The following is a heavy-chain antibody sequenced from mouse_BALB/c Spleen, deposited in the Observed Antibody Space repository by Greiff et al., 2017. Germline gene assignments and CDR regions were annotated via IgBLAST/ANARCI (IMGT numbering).Heavy chain of an antibody. CDR1: GFDFSRYW. CDR2: INPDSSTI. CDR3: AREGVYDGYYWYFDV. V-gene: IGHV4-1*02. J-gene: IGHJ1*01. Sequence: EVQLQESGGGLVQPGGSLKLSCAASGFDFSRYWMSWVRQAPGKGLEWIGEINPDSSTINYTPSLKDKFIISRDNAKNTLYLQMSKVRSEDTALYYCAREGVYDGYYWYFDVWGAGTTVTVSS. D-gene: IGHD2-3*01.